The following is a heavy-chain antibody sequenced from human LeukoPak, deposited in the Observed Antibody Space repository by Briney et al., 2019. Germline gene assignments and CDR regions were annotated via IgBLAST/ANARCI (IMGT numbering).Heavy chain of an antibody. Sequence: PGGSLRLSCAASGFTFSSYSMNWVRQAPGKGLEWVSYISSSGTTIHYADSVKGRFTISRDNARNSLYLQMNSLRDEDTAVYYCARDYGYEIDYWGQGTLVTVSS. V-gene: IGHV3-48*02. CDR3: ARDYGYEIDY. D-gene: IGHD5-24*01. CDR1: GFTFSSYS. CDR2: ISSSGTTI. J-gene: IGHJ4*02.